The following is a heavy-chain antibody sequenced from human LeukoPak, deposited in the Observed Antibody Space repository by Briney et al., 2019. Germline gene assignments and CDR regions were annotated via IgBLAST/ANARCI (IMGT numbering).Heavy chain of an antibody. CDR1: GYTFTGYY. CDR2: INPNSGGT. Sequence: ASVKVSCKASGYTFTGYYMHWVRQAPGQGLEWMGWINPNSGGTNYAQKFQGRVTMTRDTSISTAYMELSRLRSDDTAVYYCARDRKGRDGYNSNAFDIWGQGTMVTVSS. J-gene: IGHJ3*02. D-gene: IGHD5-24*01. V-gene: IGHV1-2*02. CDR3: ARDRKGRDGYNSNAFDI.